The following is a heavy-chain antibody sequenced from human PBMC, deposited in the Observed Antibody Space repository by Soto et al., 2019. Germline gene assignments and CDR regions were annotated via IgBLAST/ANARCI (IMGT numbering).Heavy chain of an antibody. D-gene: IGHD3-10*01. V-gene: IGHV3-48*04. Sequence: GGSLRLSCAASGFTFSSYSMNWVRQAPGKGLEWVSYISSSSSTIYYADSVKGRFTISRDNAKKSLYLQMNSLRAEDTAVYYCASGITMVRGVSPYYYYGMDVWGQGTTVTVSS. J-gene: IGHJ6*02. CDR3: ASGITMVRGVSPYYYYGMDV. CDR1: GFTFSSYS. CDR2: ISSSSSTI.